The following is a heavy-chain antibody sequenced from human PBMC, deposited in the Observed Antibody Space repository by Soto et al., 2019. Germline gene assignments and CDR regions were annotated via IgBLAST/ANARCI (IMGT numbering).Heavy chain of an antibody. CDR2: INPSGGST. CDR3: ARDKVHSSSWPYWFDP. D-gene: IGHD6-13*01. CDR1: GYTFTSYY. J-gene: IGHJ5*02. V-gene: IGHV1-46*01. Sequence: ASVKVSCKASGYTFTSYYMHWVRQAPGQGLEWMGIINPSGGSTSYAQKFQGRVTMTRDTSTSTVYMELSSLRSEDTAVYYCARDKVHSSSWPYWFDPWGQGTLVTVSS.